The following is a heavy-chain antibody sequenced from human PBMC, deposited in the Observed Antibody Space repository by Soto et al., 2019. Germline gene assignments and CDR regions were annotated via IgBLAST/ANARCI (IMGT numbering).Heavy chain of an antibody. CDR3: AKGLVPAALSYFDY. D-gene: IGHD2-2*01. Sequence: XGSLKRSCGAPGFSVSSYARSWVRQAPGKGLEWVSAISGSGGSTYYADSVKGRFTISRDNSKNTLYLQMNSLRAEDTAVYYCAKGLVPAALSYFDYWGRGTLVTVSS. CDR2: ISGSGGST. CDR1: GFSVSSYA. J-gene: IGHJ4*02. V-gene: IGHV3-23*01.